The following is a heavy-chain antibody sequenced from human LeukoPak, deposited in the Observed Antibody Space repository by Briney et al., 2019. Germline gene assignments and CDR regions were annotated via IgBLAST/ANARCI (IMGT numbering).Heavy chain of an antibody. CDR3: ARESRITIFGVVTYYFDY. Sequence: PSETLSLTCTVSGGSISSGDYYWSWIRQPPGKGLEWIGYIYYSGSTYYNPSLKSRVTISADTSKNQFSLKLSSVTAADTAVYYCARESRITIFGVVTYYFDYWGQGTLVTVSS. V-gene: IGHV4-30-4*08. J-gene: IGHJ4*02. CDR1: GGSISSGDYY. CDR2: IYYSGST. D-gene: IGHD3-3*01.